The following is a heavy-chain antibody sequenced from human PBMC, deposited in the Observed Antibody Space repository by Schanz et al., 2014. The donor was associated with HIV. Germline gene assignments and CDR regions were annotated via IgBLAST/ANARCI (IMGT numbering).Heavy chain of an antibody. CDR1: GFTFSTYA. CDR3: AKDQGDVTGTPFDY. V-gene: IGHV3-21*01. J-gene: IGHJ4*02. D-gene: IGHD1-20*01. Sequence: VQLVESGGGVVQPGRSLRLSCAASGFTFSTYAMTWVRQAPGKGLEWVSAISTSGTYIFYADSVKGRFTISRDNAKNSLYLQMNSLRAEDTAMYYCAKDQGDVTGTPFDYWGQGTLVTVSS. CDR2: ISTSGTYI.